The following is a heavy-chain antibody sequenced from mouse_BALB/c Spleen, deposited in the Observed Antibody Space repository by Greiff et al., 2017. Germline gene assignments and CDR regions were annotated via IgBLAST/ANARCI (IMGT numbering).Heavy chain of an antibody. CDR2: INPSNGRT. Sequence: VQLQQSGAELVKPGASVKLSCKASGYTFTSYWMHWVKQRPGQGLEWIGEINPSNGRTNYNEKFKSKATLTVDKSSSTAYMQLSSLTSEDSAVYYCARSSDYWGQGTTLTVSS. CDR3: ARSSDY. J-gene: IGHJ2*01. CDR1: GYTFTSYW. V-gene: IGHV1S81*02.